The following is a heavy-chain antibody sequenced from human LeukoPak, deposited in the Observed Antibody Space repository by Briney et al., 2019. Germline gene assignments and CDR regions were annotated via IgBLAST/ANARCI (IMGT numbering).Heavy chain of an antibody. J-gene: IGHJ4*02. CDR1: GYTFTSYD. D-gene: IGHD6-19*01. V-gene: IGHV1-18*01. CDR2: ISGYSGNT. Sequence: ASVKVSCKASGYTFTSYDINWVRQAPGQGLEWMGWISGYSGNTNYAQKLQGRVTMTIDTSTGTAYMELRSLRSDDTAVYYCARGHSSGRDYYFDYWGQGTLVTVSS. CDR3: ARGHSSGRDYYFDY.